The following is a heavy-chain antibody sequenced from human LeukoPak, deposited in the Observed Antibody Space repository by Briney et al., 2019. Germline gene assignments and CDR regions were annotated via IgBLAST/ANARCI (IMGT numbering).Heavy chain of an antibody. D-gene: IGHD1-26*01. CDR3: ARDFAWELHTTLEARAFDY. CDR2: IYYSGST. CDR1: GGSISSSSYY. J-gene: IGHJ4*02. V-gene: IGHV4-39*07. Sequence: PSETLSLTCTVSGGSISSSSYYWGWIRQPPGKGLEWIGSIYYSGSTYYNPSLKSRVTISVDTSKNQFSLKLSSVTAADTAVYYCARDFAWELHTTLEARAFDYWGQGTLVTVSS.